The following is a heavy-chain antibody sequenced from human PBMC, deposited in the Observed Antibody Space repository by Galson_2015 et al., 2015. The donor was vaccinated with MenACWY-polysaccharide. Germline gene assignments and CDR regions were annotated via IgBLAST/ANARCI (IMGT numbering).Heavy chain of an antibody. J-gene: IGHJ4*02. D-gene: IGHD3-16*01. CDR2: LNSDGRST. V-gene: IGHV3-74*01. Sequence: ALSISCAAAGVTVSGNWMHWVRHAPGKGLVWVSRLNSDGRSTSYADSVKGRFAPSRDNAKYKLYLQMNSLSAEDTAVYHCARGGGRFPENYYFDHWGQGTLVTVSS. CDR3: ARGGGRFPENYYFDH. CDR1: GVTVSGNW.